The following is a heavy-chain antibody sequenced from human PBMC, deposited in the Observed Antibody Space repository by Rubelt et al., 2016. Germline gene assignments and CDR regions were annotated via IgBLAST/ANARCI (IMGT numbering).Heavy chain of an antibody. Sequence: GGGVVQPGRSLRLSCAASGFTFSSYLMHWVRQAPGKGLEWVAFIRYDGSNKYYADSVKGRFTISRDNSKNTLYLQMNSLRPEDTAVNSCARDYSDAFDIWGQGTMVTVSS. CDR2: IRYDGSNK. J-gene: IGHJ3*02. V-gene: IGHV3-30*02. CDR1: GFTFSSYL. D-gene: IGHD4-11*01. CDR3: ARDYSDAFDI.